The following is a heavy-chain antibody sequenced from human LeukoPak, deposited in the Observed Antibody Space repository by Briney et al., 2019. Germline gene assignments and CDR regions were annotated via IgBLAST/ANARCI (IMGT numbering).Heavy chain of an antibody. CDR2: VTYDGSKA. CDR3: AKDQRTMTRRMDV. D-gene: IGHD2-2*01. CDR1: GFTFRNYG. J-gene: IGHJ6*02. Sequence: GRSLRLSCAASGFTFRNYGMHWVRQVPGKGLEWLGVVTYDGSKAFYADSVKGRLTISRDNSKNTLYLQMNTPRVEDRAVYFCAKDQRTMTRRMDVWGQGTAVIVSS. V-gene: IGHV3-30*18.